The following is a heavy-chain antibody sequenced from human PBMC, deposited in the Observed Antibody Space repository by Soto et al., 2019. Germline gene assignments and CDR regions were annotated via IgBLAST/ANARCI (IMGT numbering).Heavy chain of an antibody. D-gene: IGHD6-13*01. Sequence: EVHLLESGGGLVHPGESLRLSCGASGFTFSSCVMTWVRQAPGKGLEWVSCITDSGTGTYYADSVKCRFTISRDNSKNTMYLQMNNLRVEDTGVYYCAKGLINGRWYAEDWGQGTLVTVSS. J-gene: IGHJ4*02. CDR2: ITDSGTGT. CDR3: AKGLINGRWYAED. V-gene: IGHV3-23*01. CDR1: GFTFSSCV.